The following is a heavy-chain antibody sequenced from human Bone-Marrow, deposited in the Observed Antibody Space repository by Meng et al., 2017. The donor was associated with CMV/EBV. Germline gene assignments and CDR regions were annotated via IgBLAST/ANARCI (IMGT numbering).Heavy chain of an antibody. D-gene: IGHD3-22*01. V-gene: IGHV4-39*07. J-gene: IGHJ4*02. Sequence: QPLQEPGRRLVEPSEHLSPPCPCPCGCISRRSFYWGWLRQPPGKGLEWSGSIYYSGSTYYNPSLKSRVTISVDTSKNQFSLKLSSVTAADTAVYYCASTPITMIVNYFDYWGQGTLVTVSS. CDR2: IYYSGST. CDR1: CGCISRRSFY. CDR3: ASTPITMIVNYFDY.